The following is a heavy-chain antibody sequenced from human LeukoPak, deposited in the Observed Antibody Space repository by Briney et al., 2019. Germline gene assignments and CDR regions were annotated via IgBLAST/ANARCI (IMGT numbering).Heavy chain of an antibody. CDR3: ARVFLAAAGTWGWFDP. V-gene: IGHV4-59*12. CDR1: SGSISNYF. D-gene: IGHD6-13*01. J-gene: IGHJ5*02. Sequence: SETLSLTCTVSSGSISNYFWTWVRQPPGKGLEWIGYIFYTGRTTYDPSLESRATISVDTSRNQFSLTLNSVTAADTAVYYCARVFLAAAGTWGWFDPWGQGTLVTVSS. CDR2: IFYTGRT.